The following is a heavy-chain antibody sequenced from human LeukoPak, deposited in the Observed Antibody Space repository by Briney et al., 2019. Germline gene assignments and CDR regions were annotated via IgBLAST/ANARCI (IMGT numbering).Heavy chain of an antibody. J-gene: IGHJ4*02. Sequence: SQNLSLTCTVSGGSISSGDYYWGWIRQPPGKGLEWIGYIYYSGSTYYNPSLKSRVTISVDTSKSQFSLKLSSVTAADTAVYYCARSGYGACFDYWGQGTLVTVSS. CDR2: IYYSGST. CDR3: ARSGYGACFDY. V-gene: IGHV4-30-4*08. CDR1: GGSISSGDYY. D-gene: IGHD5-12*01.